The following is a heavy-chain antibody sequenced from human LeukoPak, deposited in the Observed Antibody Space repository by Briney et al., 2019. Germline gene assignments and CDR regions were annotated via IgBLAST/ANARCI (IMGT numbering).Heavy chain of an antibody. D-gene: IGHD4-17*01. Sequence: SETLSLTCTVSGGSISSGGYYWSWIRQHPGKGLEWIGYIYYSGSTYYNPFLKSRVTISVDTSKNQFSLKLSSVTAADTAVYYCARLTTVTTLDYWGQGTLVTVSS. V-gene: IGHV4-31*03. CDR1: GGSISSGGYY. CDR3: ARLTTVTTLDY. CDR2: IYYSGST. J-gene: IGHJ4*02.